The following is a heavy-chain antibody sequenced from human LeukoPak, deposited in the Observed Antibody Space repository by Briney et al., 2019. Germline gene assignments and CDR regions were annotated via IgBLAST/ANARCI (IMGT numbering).Heavy chain of an antibody. J-gene: IGHJ3*02. CDR1: GGSISD. V-gene: IGHV4-4*09. CDR2: IFGNVSP. Sequence: SETLSLTCTVSGGSISDWGWIRHPPGKGLEWIGHIFGNVSPDYNPSLKSRVTITTDTSKNQFSLQLSSVTAADTAMYFCARRFRTSGTLHHDAYDIWGQGTVVTVSS. D-gene: IGHD3-3*01. CDR3: ARRFRTSGTLHHDAYDI.